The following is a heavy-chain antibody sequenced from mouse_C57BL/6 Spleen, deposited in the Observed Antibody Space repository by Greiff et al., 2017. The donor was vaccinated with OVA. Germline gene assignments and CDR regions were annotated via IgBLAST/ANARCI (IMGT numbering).Heavy chain of an antibody. CDR1: GFTFSSYA. Sequence: EVQVVESGGGLVKPGGSLKLSCAASGFTFSSYAMSWVRQTPEKRLEWVATISDGGSYTYYPDNVKGRFTISRDNAKNNLYLQMSHLKSEDTAMYYCARVYYGSSYDAMDYWGQGTSVTVSS. J-gene: IGHJ4*01. CDR3: ARVYYGSSYDAMDY. V-gene: IGHV5-4*01. D-gene: IGHD1-1*01. CDR2: ISDGGSYT.